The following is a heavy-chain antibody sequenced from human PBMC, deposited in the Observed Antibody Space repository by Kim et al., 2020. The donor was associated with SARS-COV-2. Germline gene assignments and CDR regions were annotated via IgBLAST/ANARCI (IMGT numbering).Heavy chain of an antibody. Sequence: GGSLRLSCAASGFLFSNYALSWVRQAPGEGLEWVSAITGGGDRTFFADSVKGRFTISRDNSQDTLYLQMNSLSVEDTAVYYCVTSTMVRGGPLWGQGTLVTVSS. D-gene: IGHD3-10*01. V-gene: IGHV3-23*01. J-gene: IGHJ4*02. CDR1: GFLFSNYA. CDR2: ITGGGDRT. CDR3: VTSTMVRGGPL.